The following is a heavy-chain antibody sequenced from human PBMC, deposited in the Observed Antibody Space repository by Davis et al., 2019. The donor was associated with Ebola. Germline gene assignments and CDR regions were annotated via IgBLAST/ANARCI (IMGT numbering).Heavy chain of an antibody. J-gene: IGHJ4*02. CDR3: ARDVSSGYYFDY. CDR2: IWYDGSNK. CDR1: GFTFSSYS. V-gene: IGHV3-33*08. D-gene: IGHD3-22*01. Sequence: GGSLRLSCAASGFTFSSYSMNWVRQAPGKGLEWVAVIWYDGSNKYYADSVKGRFTISRDNSKNTLYLQMNSLRAEDTAVYYCARDVSSGYYFDYWGQGTLVTVSS.